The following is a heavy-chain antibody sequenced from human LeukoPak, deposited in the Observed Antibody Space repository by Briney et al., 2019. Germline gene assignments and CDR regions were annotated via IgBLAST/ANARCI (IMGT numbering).Heavy chain of an antibody. CDR2: INPNSGGT. Sequence: ASVKVSCKASGYTFTGYYMHWVRQAPGQGLEWMGWINPNSGGTNYAQKFQGRVTMTRDTSISTAYMELSRLRSDDTAVYYCARGATHYGNGMDYWGQGTLVTVSS. D-gene: IGHD4-17*01. V-gene: IGHV1-2*02. CDR1: GYTFTGYY. J-gene: IGHJ4*02. CDR3: ARGATHYGNGMDY.